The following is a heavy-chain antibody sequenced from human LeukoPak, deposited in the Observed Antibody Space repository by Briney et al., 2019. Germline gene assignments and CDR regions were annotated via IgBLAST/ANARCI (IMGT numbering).Heavy chain of an antibody. V-gene: IGHV3-33*01. D-gene: IGHD1-1*01. CDR2: IWYEGSNK. Sequence: PGRSLRLSCAASGFTFSSYGMHWVRQAPGEGLEWVEVIWYEGSNKYYPDSVKGRFTISRDNSKNTLYLQMNSLRAEDTAVSYCARGTTDFDYWGQGTLVTVSS. CDR1: GFTFSSYG. J-gene: IGHJ4*02. CDR3: ARGTTDFDY.